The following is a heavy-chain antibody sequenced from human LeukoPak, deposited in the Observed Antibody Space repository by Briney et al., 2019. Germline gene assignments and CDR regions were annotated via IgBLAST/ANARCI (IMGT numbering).Heavy chain of an antibody. J-gene: IGHJ6*02. CDR3: ARDPTYYDFWSGYYTGGKAGYGMDV. Sequence: GASVKVSCKASGYTFTGYYMHWVRQAPGQGLEWMGWINPNSGGTNYAQKFRGRVTMTRDTSISTAYMELSRLRSDDTAVYYCARDPTYYDFWSGYYTGGKAGYGMDVWGQGTTVTVSS. CDR2: INPNSGGT. V-gene: IGHV1-2*02. CDR1: GYTFTGYY. D-gene: IGHD3-3*01.